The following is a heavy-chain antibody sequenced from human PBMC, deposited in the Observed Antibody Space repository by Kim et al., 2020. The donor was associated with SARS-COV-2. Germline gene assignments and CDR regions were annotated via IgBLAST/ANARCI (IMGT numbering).Heavy chain of an antibody. Sequence: ASVKVSCKASGYTFSTYGITWVRQAPGQGLEWVGWISAYSVRTNYAQNFQGRVTMTADASTNTAYMDLRSLRSDDTAVYYCARTEDHFALNWFDPWGQGTLVTVSS. CDR1: GYTFSTYG. CDR2: ISAYSVRT. CDR3: ARTEDHFALNWFDP. V-gene: IGHV1-18*01. J-gene: IGHJ5*02. D-gene: IGHD3-3*02.